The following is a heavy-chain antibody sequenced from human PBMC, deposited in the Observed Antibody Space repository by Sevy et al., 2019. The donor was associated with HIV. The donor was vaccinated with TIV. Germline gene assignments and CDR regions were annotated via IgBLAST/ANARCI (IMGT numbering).Heavy chain of an antibody. V-gene: IGHV3-30*18. CDR3: AKARGSYYYFDY. J-gene: IGHJ4*02. CDR1: GFTFSSYG. Sequence: GGSLRLSCAASGFTFSSYGMHWVRQAPGKGLEWVVVISYDGSNKYYADSVKGRFTISRDNSKNTLYLQMNSLRAEDTAVYYCAKARGSYYYFDYWGQGTLVTVSS. CDR2: ISYDGSNK. D-gene: IGHD1-26*01.